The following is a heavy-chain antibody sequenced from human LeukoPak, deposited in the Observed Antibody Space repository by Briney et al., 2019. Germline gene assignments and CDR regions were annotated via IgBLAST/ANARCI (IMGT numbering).Heavy chain of an antibody. CDR3: SKDSAFYYIDC. CDR1: GFTFNNYG. D-gene: IGHD3-10*01. Sequence: PGGSLRLSCAASGFTFNNYGMHWVRQAPGKGLEWVAFIRYNGNNQYYADSAKGRFTISRDNSKNTLYLQMNSLKAEDTAVYYCSKDSAFYYIDCWGKGTTVIISS. V-gene: IGHV3-30*02. J-gene: IGHJ6*03. CDR2: IRYNGNNQ.